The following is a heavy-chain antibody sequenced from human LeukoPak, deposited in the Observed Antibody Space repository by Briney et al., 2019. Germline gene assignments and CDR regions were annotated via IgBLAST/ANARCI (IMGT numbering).Heavy chain of an antibody. CDR3: ARDLANTGWYTFDY. J-gene: IGHJ4*02. CDR1: EDSVSSINGA. V-gene: IGHV6-1*01. D-gene: IGHD6-19*01. CDR2: TYYRSKWYN. Sequence: SQTLSVTCDISEDSVSSINGAWNWIRQSPSRGLEWLGRTYYRSKWYNEYAESMKGRMTITPDTSNNRFSLQLNSVTPDDTAVYYCARDLANTGWYTFDYWGQGTLVTVSS.